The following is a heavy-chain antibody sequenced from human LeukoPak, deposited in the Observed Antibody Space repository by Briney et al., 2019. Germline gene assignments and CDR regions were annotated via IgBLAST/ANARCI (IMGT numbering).Heavy chain of an antibody. CDR3: ARPDTAMPFIGAFDI. CDR2: IYPGDSDT. D-gene: IGHD5-18*01. V-gene: IGHV5-51*01. Sequence: GESLEISCKGSGYSFTSYWIGWVRRMPGKGLEWMGIIYPGDSDTRYSPSFQGQVTISADKSISTAYLQWSSLKASDTAMYYCARPDTAMPFIGAFDIWGQGTMVTVSS. CDR1: GYSFTSYW. J-gene: IGHJ3*02.